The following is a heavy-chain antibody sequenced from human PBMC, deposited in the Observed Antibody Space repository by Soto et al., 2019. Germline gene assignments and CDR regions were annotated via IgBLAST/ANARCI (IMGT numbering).Heavy chain of an antibody. Sequence: ASVKVSCKASGYTFTSYGISWVRQAPGQGLEWMGWISAYNGKTNYAQKLQGRVTMTTDTSTSTAYMELRSLRSDDTAVYYCARGLYCSGGSCWNWFDPWGQGTLVTVSS. D-gene: IGHD2-15*01. V-gene: IGHV1-18*01. CDR2: ISAYNGKT. CDR1: GYTFTSYG. J-gene: IGHJ5*02. CDR3: ARGLYCSGGSCWNWFDP.